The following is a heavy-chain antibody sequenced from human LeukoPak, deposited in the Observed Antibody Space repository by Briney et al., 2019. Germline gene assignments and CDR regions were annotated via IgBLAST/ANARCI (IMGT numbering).Heavy chain of an antibody. CDR3: ARDERGSGSYYGYDY. CDR1: GGSISSSSYY. CDR2: IYYSGST. D-gene: IGHD3-10*01. J-gene: IGHJ4*02. V-gene: IGHV4-39*07. Sequence: PSETLSLTCTVSGGSISSSSYYWGWIRQPPGKGLEWIGSIYYSGSTYYNPSLKSRVTISVDTSKNQFSLKLSSVTAADTAVYYCARDERGSGSYYGYDYWGQGTLVTVSS.